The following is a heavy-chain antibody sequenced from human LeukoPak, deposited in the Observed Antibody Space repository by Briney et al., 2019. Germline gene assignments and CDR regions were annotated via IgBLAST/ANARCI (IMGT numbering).Heavy chain of an antibody. V-gene: IGHV4-39*07. CDR3: ARGLQYSSSGY. Sequence: RASETLSLTCTVSGGSISSSSYYWGWIRQPPGKGLEWIGSIYYSGSTYYNPSLKSRVTISVDTSKNQFSLKLSSVTAADTAVYYCARGLQYSSSGYWGQGTLVTVSS. J-gene: IGHJ4*02. CDR2: IYYSGST. CDR1: GGSISSSSYY. D-gene: IGHD6-19*01.